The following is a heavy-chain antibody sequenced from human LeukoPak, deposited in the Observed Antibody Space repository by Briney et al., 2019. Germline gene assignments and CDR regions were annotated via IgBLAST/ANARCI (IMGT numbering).Heavy chain of an antibody. Sequence: GGSLRLSCAASGFIFTKYWMHWVRQAPGKGLVWVSHINSDGSWTGYADSVKGRFTISKDNAKNTVYLQMNNLRAEDTAVYYCVSFYETNWGRGTLVTVSS. V-gene: IGHV3-74*01. J-gene: IGHJ4*02. CDR2: INSDGSWT. D-gene: IGHD2-2*01. CDR3: VSFYETN. CDR1: GFIFTKYW.